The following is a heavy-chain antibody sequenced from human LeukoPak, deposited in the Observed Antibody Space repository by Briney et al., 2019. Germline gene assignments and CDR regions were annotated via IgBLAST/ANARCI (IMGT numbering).Heavy chain of an antibody. V-gene: IGHV3-21*01. Sequence: GGSLRLSCAASGFTFSSYSMNWVRQAPGKGLEWVSSISSSSSYIYYADSVKGRFTISRDNAKNSLYLQMNSLRAEDTAVYYCARDAIGYCSGTSCYGDYWGQGTLVTVSS. D-gene: IGHD2-2*01. J-gene: IGHJ4*02. CDR1: GFTFSSYS. CDR2: ISSSSSYI. CDR3: ARDAIGYCSGTSCYGDY.